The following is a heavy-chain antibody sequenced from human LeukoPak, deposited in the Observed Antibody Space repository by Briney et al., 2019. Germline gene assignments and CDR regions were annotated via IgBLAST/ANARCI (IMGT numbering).Heavy chain of an antibody. J-gene: IGHJ4*02. D-gene: IGHD1-26*01. CDR1: GFTFSSYS. CDR3: ARRPPNSGTYDGPSGLDY. Sequence: PGGSLRLSCAASGFTFSSYSMNWVRQPPGKGLEWIGEVNHSGSTNYSPSLKSRVTISADTSKNQFSLKLGSATAADTAVYYCARRPPNSGTYDGPSGLDYWGQGILVTVS. CDR2: VNHSGST. V-gene: IGHV4-34*01.